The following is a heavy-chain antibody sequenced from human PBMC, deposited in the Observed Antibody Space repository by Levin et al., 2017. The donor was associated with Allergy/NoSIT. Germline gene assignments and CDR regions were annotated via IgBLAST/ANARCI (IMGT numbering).Heavy chain of an antibody. CDR1: GGSISSSSKY. Sequence: SQTLSLTCTVSGGSISSSSKYCGWVRQPPGKGLEWIASDYYSGSTYYNPSLKSRVTISVDTSKRQFSLRVNSVTAADTAVYYCATGDGAFDPWGQGTLVTVSS. D-gene: IGHD1-26*01. CDR2: DYYSGST. CDR3: ATGDGAFDP. V-gene: IGHV4-39*07. J-gene: IGHJ5*02.